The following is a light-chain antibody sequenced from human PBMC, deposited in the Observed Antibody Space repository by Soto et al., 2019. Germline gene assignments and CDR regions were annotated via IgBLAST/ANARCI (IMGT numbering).Light chain of an antibody. V-gene: IGKV3-11*01. CDR1: QSISSTY. CDR3: QQRSNWPRT. Sequence: EIVLTQSPGTLSLSPGERATLSCRASQSISSTYLTWYHQRPGQAPRLLIYDASNRATGIPARFSGSGSGTDFTLTISSLEPEDFAVYYCQQRSNWPRTFGQGTAVEI. J-gene: IGKJ1*01. CDR2: DAS.